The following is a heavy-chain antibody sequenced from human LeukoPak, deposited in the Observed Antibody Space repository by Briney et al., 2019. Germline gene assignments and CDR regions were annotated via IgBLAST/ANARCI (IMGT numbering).Heavy chain of an antibody. V-gene: IGHV4-59*02. Sequence: SETLSLTCTVPGGSVSSYYWSWIRQPPGKGLEWIAYIDYTGITKYNPSLRSRVTISVDTSTKQFSLKLSSVTAADTAVYYCARDVSYDGSGHYHGASDIWGQGTMVTVSS. CDR3: ARDVSYDGSGHYHGASDI. CDR1: GGSVSSYY. D-gene: IGHD3-22*01. CDR2: IDYTGIT. J-gene: IGHJ3*02.